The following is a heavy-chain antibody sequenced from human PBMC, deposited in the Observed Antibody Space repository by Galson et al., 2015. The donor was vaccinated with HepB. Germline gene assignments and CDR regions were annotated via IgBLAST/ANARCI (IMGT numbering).Heavy chain of an antibody. Sequence: PALVKPTQTLTLTCTFSGFSLSTSGVGVGWIRQPPGKALEWLALIYWDDDKRYSPSLKSRLTISKDASKNQVVLTMTNMDPVDTATYYCAHTSGVGATRRTFDIWGQGTMVTVSS. J-gene: IGHJ3*02. D-gene: IGHD1-26*01. V-gene: IGHV2-5*02. CDR3: AHTSGVGATRRTFDI. CDR2: IYWDDDK. CDR1: GFSLSTSGVG.